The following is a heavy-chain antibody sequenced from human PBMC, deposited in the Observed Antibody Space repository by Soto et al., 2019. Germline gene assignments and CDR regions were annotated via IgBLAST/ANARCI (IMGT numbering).Heavy chain of an antibody. J-gene: IGHJ4*02. CDR2: IYYTGAA. Sequence: QVQLQESGPGLVKPSQTLTLTCSVSGGSIDTGGFYWSWARQLPGKGLQWIGYIYYTGAAYYNPALKSRVVISLDTSANQFSLSLTSLTAADTAVYYCARGTFNDISFDSWGQGRLVTVSS. CDR1: GGSIDTGGFY. CDR3: ARGTFNDISFDS. D-gene: IGHD2-21*01. V-gene: IGHV4-31*03.